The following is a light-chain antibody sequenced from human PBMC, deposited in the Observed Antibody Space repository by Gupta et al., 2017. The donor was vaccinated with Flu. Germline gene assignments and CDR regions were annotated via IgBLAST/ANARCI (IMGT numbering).Light chain of an antibody. CDR2: DAS. V-gene: IGKV1-39*01. CDR1: QSVTTY. J-gene: IGKJ2*01. Sequence: DIQMTQSPSSLSASVGDRVTITCRASQSVTTYLNWYQQKPGRAPKLLIYDASNLQSGVPSRFSGGGSGADFTFTISSLQHEDFATYYCQQSYSTPYTFGQWTKLEI. CDR3: QQSYSTPYT.